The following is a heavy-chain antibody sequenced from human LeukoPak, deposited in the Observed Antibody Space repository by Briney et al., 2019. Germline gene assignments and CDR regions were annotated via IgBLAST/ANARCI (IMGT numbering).Heavy chain of an antibody. CDR3: ARDPGSTYYDILTGYPKYYFDY. CDR2: INAGNGKT. V-gene: IGHV1-3*01. Sequence: ASVKGSCKASQYTFTDYAVHWVRQAPGQRLEWMGWINAGNGKTKYSQSFQGRVTITGDTSATTAYMELSSLTSEDTAVYYCARDPGSTYYDILTGYPKYYFDYWGQGTLVTVSS. D-gene: IGHD3-9*01. CDR1: QYTFTDYA. J-gene: IGHJ4*02.